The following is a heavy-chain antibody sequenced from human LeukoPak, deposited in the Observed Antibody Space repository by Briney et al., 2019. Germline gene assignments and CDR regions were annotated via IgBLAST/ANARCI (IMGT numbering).Heavy chain of an antibody. CDR3: VAQQWRVRRLY. CDR2: ITGSGGST. Sequence: PGGSLRLSCAASGFTFSSYAMTWVRQAPGKGLEWVSAITGSGGSTYYADSVKGRFTISRDNSKNTLFLQMNSLRAEDTAVYYCVAQQWRVRRLYWGQGTLVTVSS. V-gene: IGHV3-23*01. J-gene: IGHJ4*02. D-gene: IGHD6-19*01. CDR1: GFTFSSYA.